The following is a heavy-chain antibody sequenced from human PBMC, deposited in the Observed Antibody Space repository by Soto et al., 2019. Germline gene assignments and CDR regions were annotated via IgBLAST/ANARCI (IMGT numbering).Heavy chain of an antibody. CDR3: ARDLPTGTPPPYFDC. D-gene: IGHD1-1*01. V-gene: IGHV3-74*01. J-gene: IGHJ4*02. CDR2: IDRDETFT. Sequence: EVQLVESGGGLVQPGGSLRLSCAGSGFTLSSYWMHWVRQPPGKGLEWVSRIDRDETFTTYADSVKGRFTISRDNARNTLYLQMHSLRVEDTAVYYCARDLPTGTPPPYFDCWGQGTLVTVSS. CDR1: GFTLSSYW.